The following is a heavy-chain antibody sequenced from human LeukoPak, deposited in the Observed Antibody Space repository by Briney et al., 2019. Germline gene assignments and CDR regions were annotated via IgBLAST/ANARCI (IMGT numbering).Heavy chain of an antibody. J-gene: IGHJ6*02. Sequence: GGSLRLSCAASGFIFSHYWMTWVRQAPGKGLEWVANINQDGGEKYYVDSVKGRFTISRDYAKNSVYLQMNSLRAEDTAVYFCARGGGLDVWGQGATVTVSS. CDR1: GFIFSHYW. CDR3: ARGGGLDV. CDR2: INQDGGEK. V-gene: IGHV3-7*04.